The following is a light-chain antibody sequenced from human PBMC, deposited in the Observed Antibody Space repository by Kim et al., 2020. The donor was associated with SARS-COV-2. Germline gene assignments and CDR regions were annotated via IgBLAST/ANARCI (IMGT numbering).Light chain of an antibody. J-gene: IGLJ3*02. CDR1: SGGVGGYNY. CDR3: SSYTSSSTWV. Sequence: GQAITLTCTGTSGGVGGYNYVSWYQQHPGKAPKLMIYDVSNRPSGVSNRFSGSKSGNTASLTISGLQAEDEADYYCSSYTSSSTWVFGGGTQLTVL. CDR2: DVS. V-gene: IGLV2-14*03.